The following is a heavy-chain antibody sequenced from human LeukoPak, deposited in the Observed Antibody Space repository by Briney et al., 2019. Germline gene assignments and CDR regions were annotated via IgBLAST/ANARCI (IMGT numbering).Heavy chain of an antibody. CDR3: ARDPLYSSSWTYYYYYYYGMDV. CDR2: ISAYNGNT. V-gene: IGHV1-18*01. J-gene: IGHJ6*02. Sequence: GASVKVSCKASGYTFTSYGISWVRQAPGQGLGWMGWISAYNGNTNYAQKLQGRVTMTTDTSTSTAYMELRSLRSDDTAVYYCARDPLYSSSWTYYYYYYYGMDVWGQGTTVTVSS. D-gene: IGHD6-13*01. CDR1: GYTFTSYG.